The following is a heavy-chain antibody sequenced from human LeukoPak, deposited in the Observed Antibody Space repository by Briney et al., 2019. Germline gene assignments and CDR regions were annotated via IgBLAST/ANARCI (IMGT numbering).Heavy chain of an antibody. D-gene: IGHD3-10*01. CDR3: ARGDGSGSGRWFDP. J-gene: IGHJ5*02. CDR1: GASISSGTYS. Sequence: PSETLSLTCTVSGASISSGTYSWSWIRQPPGEGLEWIGYTYHTGSTYYNPSLKGRVTISVDRSKNQFSLNLNFVTAADTALYYCARGDGSGSGRWFDPWGQGTLITVSS. V-gene: IGHV4-30-2*01. CDR2: TYHTGST.